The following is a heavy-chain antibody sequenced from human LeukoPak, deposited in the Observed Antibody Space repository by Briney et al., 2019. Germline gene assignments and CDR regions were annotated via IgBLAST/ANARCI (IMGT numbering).Heavy chain of an antibody. CDR2: IYTSGST. D-gene: IGHD1-26*01. J-gene: IGHJ4*02. CDR1: GGSISSYY. Sequence: KSSETLSLTCTVSGGSISSYYWSWIRQPAGKGLEWIGRIYTSGSTNYNPSLKSRVTISAGTSNNRFSLNLTSVTPADTAVYYCARGGSFDYWGQGTLVTVSS. V-gene: IGHV4-4*07. CDR3: ARGGSFDY.